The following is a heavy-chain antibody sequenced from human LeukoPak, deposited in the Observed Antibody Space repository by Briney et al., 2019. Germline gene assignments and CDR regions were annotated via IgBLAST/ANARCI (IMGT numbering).Heavy chain of an antibody. Sequence: SETLSLTCTVSGGSISSSSYYWGWIRQPPGKGLEWIGSIYYSGSTYYNPSLKSRVTMSLDTSKNQFSLKLSSVTAADTAVYYCARWGWQGGDYWGQGTLVTVSS. CDR2: IYYSGST. V-gene: IGHV4-39*07. CDR1: GGSISSSSYY. D-gene: IGHD3-16*01. CDR3: ARWGWQGGDY. J-gene: IGHJ4*02.